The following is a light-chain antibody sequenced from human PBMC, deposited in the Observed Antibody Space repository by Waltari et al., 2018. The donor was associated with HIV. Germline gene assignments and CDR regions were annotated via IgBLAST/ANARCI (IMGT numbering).Light chain of an antibody. CDR1: AFPKQF. CDR3: QSTDITGTYAV. J-gene: IGLJ1*01. CDR2: KNK. Sequence: YELTQSPSVSVSPGQTATITCFGDAFPKQFAYWYQHKPGQAPVLLISKNKERPSGIPDRFSGSGSGTTVTLTISGVRAEDEADYYCQSTDITGTYAVFGPGTKVTVL. V-gene: IGLV3-25*03.